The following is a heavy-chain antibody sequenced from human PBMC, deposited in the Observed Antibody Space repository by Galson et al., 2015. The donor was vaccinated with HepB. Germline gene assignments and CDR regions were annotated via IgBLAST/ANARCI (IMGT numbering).Heavy chain of an antibody. V-gene: IGHV3-30-3*01. CDR1: GLTFSSYW. CDR2: ISYDGSNK. J-gene: IGHJ6*02. D-gene: IGHD3-10*01. Sequence: SLRLSCAASGLTFSSYWMSWVRQAPGKGLEWVALISYDGSNKYYADAVKGRFTISRDNSNNTLSVQMNSLRDEDTAVYYCARDVDPSGGYYGLDVWGQGTTVTVSS. CDR3: ARDVDPSGGYYGLDV.